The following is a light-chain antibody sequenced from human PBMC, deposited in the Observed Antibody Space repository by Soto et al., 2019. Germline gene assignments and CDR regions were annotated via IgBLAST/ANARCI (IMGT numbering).Light chain of an antibody. CDR1: SSDVGGYNY. V-gene: IGLV2-14*01. Sequence: QSALTQPASVSGSPGQSITISCTGTSSDVGGYNYVSWYQQHPGKDPKLMIYEVSNRPSGVSSRFSGSKSGNTASLTLSGLQAEDEADFYCKSYTDSDTHVFGAGTKLTVL. CDR2: EVS. CDR3: KSYTDSDTHV. J-gene: IGLJ3*02.